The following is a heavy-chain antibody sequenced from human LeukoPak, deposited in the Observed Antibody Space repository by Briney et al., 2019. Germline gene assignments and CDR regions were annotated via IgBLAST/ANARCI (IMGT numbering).Heavy chain of an antibody. D-gene: IGHD1-26*01. CDR1: GGSFSGYY. J-gene: IGHJ4*02. V-gene: IGHV4-34*01. CDR3: VRAREVGATVIDY. CDR2: INHSGST. Sequence: SETLSLTCAVYGGSFSGYYWSWIRQPPGKGLEWIGEINHSGSTNYNPSLKSRVTISVDTSKNQFSLKLSSVTAADTAVYYCVRAREVGATVIDYWGQGTLVTVSS.